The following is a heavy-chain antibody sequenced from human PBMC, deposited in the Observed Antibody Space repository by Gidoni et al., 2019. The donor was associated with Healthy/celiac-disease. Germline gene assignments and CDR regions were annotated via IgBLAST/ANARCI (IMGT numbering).Heavy chain of an antibody. Sequence: QLQLQESGPGLVKPSETLSLTCTVSVGPIRRSSYYWVWIRQPPGKGLEWIGIIYYSGSTYYNPSLKSRVTISVDTSKNQFSLKLSSVTAADTAVYYCARQGLPRPFDYWGQGTLVTVSS. D-gene: IGHD2-15*01. CDR2: IYYSGST. CDR1: VGPIRRSSYY. CDR3: ARQGLPRPFDY. V-gene: IGHV4-39*01. J-gene: IGHJ4*02.